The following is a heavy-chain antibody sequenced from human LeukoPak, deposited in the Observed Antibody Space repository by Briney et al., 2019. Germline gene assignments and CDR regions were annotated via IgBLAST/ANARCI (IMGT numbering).Heavy chain of an antibody. CDR3: ARAPYYDFWSGPLTCYMDV. V-gene: IGHV3-48*01. J-gene: IGHJ6*03. CDR2: ISSSSSTI. D-gene: IGHD3-3*01. CDR1: GFTFSSYS. Sequence: GGSLRPSCAASGFTFSSYSMSWVRQAPGKGLEWVSYISSSSSTIYYADSVKGRFTISRDNAKNSLYLQMNSLRAEDTAVYYCARAPYYDFWSGPLTCYMDVWGKGTTVTVSS.